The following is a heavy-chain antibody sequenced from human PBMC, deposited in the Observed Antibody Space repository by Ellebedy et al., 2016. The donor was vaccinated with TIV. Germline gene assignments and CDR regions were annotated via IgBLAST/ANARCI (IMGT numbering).Heavy chain of an antibody. Sequence: AASVKVSCKASGYTFTSYYMHWVRQAPGQGLEWMGIIHPTAGSTSSAQKFQGRVTMTSDTSTRTVYMELSSLRAEDTAIYFCARDPVSVGPAFDVWGQGTMVTVSS. CDR1: GYTFTSYY. V-gene: IGHV1-46*01. J-gene: IGHJ3*01. CDR3: ARDPVSVGPAFDV. D-gene: IGHD4-17*01. CDR2: IHPTAGST.